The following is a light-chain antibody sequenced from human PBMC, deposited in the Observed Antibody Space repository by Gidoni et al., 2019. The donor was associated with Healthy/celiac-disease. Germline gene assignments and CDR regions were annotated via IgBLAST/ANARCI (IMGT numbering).Light chain of an antibody. V-gene: IGLV1-47*02. CDR2: CNN. CDR3: AAWDDSLSVV. Sequence: QSVLTQPPSASGTPRQRVTISCSGSSSNIGSNYVYWYQQLPGTAPKLLSYCNNQPHSGVTDRFSGSKSGTSASLAISGRRSEDEADYYCAAWDDSLSVVFGGGTKLTVL. J-gene: IGLJ2*01. CDR1: SSNIGSNY.